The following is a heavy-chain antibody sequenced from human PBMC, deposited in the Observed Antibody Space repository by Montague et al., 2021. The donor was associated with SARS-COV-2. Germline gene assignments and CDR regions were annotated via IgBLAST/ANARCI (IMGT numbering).Heavy chain of an antibody. CDR2: IGTSGDT. V-gene: IGHV3-13*01. J-gene: IGHJ6*02. CDR3: ARGDQLRGYYYGMDV. D-gene: IGHD4-23*01. Sequence: SLRLSCAASGFTFSSYDMHWVRQATGKGLEWVSAIGTSGDTYYVGSVKGRFTISRENAKKSLDGHMSSLRVGDTAVYYSARGDQLRGYYYGMDVWGQRTTVTVSS. CDR1: GFTFSSYD.